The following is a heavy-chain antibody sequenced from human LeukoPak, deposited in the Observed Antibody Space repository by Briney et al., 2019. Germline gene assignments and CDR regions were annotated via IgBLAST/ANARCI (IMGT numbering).Heavy chain of an antibody. V-gene: IGHV1-2*02. CDR1: GYTFTGYY. J-gene: IGHJ6*03. CDR3: ARGRDVRYSYYYMDV. D-gene: IGHD2-21*01. CDR2: FNPNSGGT. Sequence: ASVKVSCKASGYTFTGYYMHWVRQPPGQGLGGMGWFNPNSGGTNYAQKFQGRVTMTRDTSISTAYMELSRLRSDDTAVYYCARGRDVRYSYYYMDVWGKGTTVTVSS.